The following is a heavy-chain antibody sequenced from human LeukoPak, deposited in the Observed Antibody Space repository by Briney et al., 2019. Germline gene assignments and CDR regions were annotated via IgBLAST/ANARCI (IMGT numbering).Heavy chain of an antibody. CDR1: GGSISSYY. CDR3: ARDRAGFRRTGNYYYMDV. Sequence: SETLSLTCTVSGGSISSYYWSWLRQPPGKGLEWIGYIYYSGSTNYNPSLKSRVTISVDTSKNQLSLKLSSVTAADTAVYYCARDRAGFRRTGNYYYMDVWGKGTTVTVSS. D-gene: IGHD6-19*01. CDR2: IYYSGST. V-gene: IGHV4-59*01. J-gene: IGHJ6*03.